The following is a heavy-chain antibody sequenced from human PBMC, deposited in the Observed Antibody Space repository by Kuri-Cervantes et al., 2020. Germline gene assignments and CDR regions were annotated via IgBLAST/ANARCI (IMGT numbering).Heavy chain of an antibody. V-gene: IGHV4-39*01. J-gene: IGHJ4*02. Sequence: SETLSLTCTVSGGSISSSSYYWGWIRQPPGKGLEWIGSIYCSGSTYYNPSLKSRVTISVDTSKNQFSLKLSSVTAADTAVYYCARGRNRSALYFDYWGQGTLVTVSS. CDR3: ARGRNRSALYFDY. CDR1: GGSISSSSYY. CDR2: IYCSGST.